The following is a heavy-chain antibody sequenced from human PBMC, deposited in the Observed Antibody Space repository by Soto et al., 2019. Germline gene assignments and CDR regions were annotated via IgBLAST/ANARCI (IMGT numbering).Heavy chain of an antibody. D-gene: IGHD1-7*01. CDR1: GFTFSTYW. V-gene: IGHV3-74*01. J-gene: IGHJ6*02. Sequence: EVQLVESGGGLVQPGGSLRLSCAASGFTFSTYWMHWVRQPRGKGLVWVSRINNDGSNTAYADSVKGRFTISRDNAQSTLYLQMNSLRAEDTAVYYCARDPLIGTTDYGLDVWGQGTTVSVSS. CDR3: ARDPLIGTTDYGLDV. CDR2: INNDGSNT.